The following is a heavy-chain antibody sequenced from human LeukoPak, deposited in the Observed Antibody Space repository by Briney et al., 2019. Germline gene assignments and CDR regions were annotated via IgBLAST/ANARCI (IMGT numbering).Heavy chain of an antibody. V-gene: IGHV3-74*01. J-gene: IGHJ4*02. CDR1: GNYW. CDR3: VSFYETY. D-gene: IGHD2-2*01. Sequence: QTGGSLRLSCAASGNYWMHWVRQAPGKGLVWVSHINGDGNWTTYADSVKGRFTISKDNAKNTVYLQMNNLRAEDTAVYYCVSFYETYWGRGTLVTVSS. CDR2: INGDGNWT.